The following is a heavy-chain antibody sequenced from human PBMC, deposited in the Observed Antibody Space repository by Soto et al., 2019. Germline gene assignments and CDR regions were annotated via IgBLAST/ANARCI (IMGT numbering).Heavy chain of an antibody. J-gene: IGHJ6*03. CDR1: GGSFSGYY. D-gene: IGHD2-15*01. V-gene: IGHV4-34*01. CDR3: ARGGSLGYCSGGSCYVYYYYYMDV. Sequence: QVQLQQWGAGLLKPSETLSLTCAVYGGSFSGYYCSWIRQPPGKGLEWIGEINHSGSTNYNPSLNSRVTISVDTSKNQFSRKMSSVTAAETAVYYCARGGSLGYCSGGSCYVYYYYYMDVWGKGTTVTVSS. CDR2: INHSGST.